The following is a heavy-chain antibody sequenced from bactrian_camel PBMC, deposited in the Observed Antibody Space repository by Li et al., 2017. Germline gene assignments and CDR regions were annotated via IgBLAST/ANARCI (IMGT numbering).Heavy chain of an antibody. CDR1: GDLTNIQS. V-gene: IGHV3S53*01. Sequence: HVQLVESGGGSVQAGGSLRLACEVSGDLTNIQSMAWFRQTPGNEREAVAAIDRDGSTSYHAQVKGRFTISKDIAKNTLYLQMNSLKPEDTAMYYCAADARQYAGSWRSLVADSFDYWGQGTQVTVS. D-gene: IGHD2*01. CDR3: AADARQYAGSWRSLVADSFDY. J-gene: IGHJ4*01. CDR2: IDRDGST.